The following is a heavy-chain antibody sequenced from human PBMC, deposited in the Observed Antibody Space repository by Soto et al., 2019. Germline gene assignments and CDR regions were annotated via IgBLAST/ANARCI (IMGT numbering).Heavy chain of an antibody. CDR2: ISSSSSNT. CDR3: ARGDDILTGYYGLDY. CDR1: GFTFSSYA. J-gene: IGHJ4*02. V-gene: IGHV3-21*01. Sequence: PGGSLRLSCAASGFTFSSYAMSWVRQTPGKGLEWVSAISSSSSNTYYADSVKGRFTISRDNAKNSLYLQMNSLRAEDTAVYYCARGDDILTGYYGLDYWGQGTLVTVSS. D-gene: IGHD3-9*01.